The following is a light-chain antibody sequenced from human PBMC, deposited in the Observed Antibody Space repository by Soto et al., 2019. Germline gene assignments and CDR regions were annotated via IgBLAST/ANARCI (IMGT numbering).Light chain of an antibody. J-gene: IGKJ4*01. Sequence: EIGLTQSPATLSLSPGERATLSCRASQSVTSYLAWYQQTPGQSPRLLIYDASNRATGIPARFSGSGSGTDFTLTISSLEPEDFAVYYCQQRSNWPLTFGGGTKVESK. CDR3: QQRSNWPLT. CDR2: DAS. CDR1: QSVTSY. V-gene: IGKV3-11*01.